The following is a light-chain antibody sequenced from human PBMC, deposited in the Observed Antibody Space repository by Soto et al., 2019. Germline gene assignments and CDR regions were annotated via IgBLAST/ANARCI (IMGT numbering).Light chain of an antibody. Sequence: QSALTQPPSVSGAPGQRVTISCTGSTSSIGAGYDVHWYQQLPGTAPKLVIYANSNRPSGVPDRFSGSKSGTSASLAITGLQAEDEADYYCLSYDRSLFWVFGGGTKVTVL. CDR3: LSYDRSLFWV. V-gene: IGLV1-40*01. CDR2: ANS. CDR1: TSSIGAGYD. J-gene: IGLJ3*02.